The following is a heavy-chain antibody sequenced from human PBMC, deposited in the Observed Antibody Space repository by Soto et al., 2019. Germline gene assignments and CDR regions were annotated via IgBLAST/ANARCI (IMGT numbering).Heavy chain of an antibody. D-gene: IGHD6-13*01. CDR2: ISSSGSTI. CDR1: GFTFSSYE. J-gene: IGHJ1*01. CDR3: ARVGTYSSSWHLEYFQH. V-gene: IGHV3-48*03. Sequence: PGGSLRLSCAASGFTFSSYEMNWVRQAPGKGLEWVSYISSSGSTIYYADSVKGRFTISRDNAKNSLYLQMNSLRAEDTAVYYCARVGTYSSSWHLEYFQHWGHGTLVTVSS.